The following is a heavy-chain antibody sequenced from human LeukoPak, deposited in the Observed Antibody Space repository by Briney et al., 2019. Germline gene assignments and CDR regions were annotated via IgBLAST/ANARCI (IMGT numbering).Heavy chain of an antibody. Sequence: GGSLRLSCTASGFTFSSYAMSWVRQAPGKGLEWVSAISGSGGSTYYADSVKGRFTISRDNSKNTLYLQMNSLRAEDTAVYYCAKVGYSSSRYFDYWGQGTLVTVSS. CDR2: ISGSGGST. D-gene: IGHD6-13*01. V-gene: IGHV3-23*01. CDR1: GFTFSSYA. CDR3: AKVGYSSSRYFDY. J-gene: IGHJ4*02.